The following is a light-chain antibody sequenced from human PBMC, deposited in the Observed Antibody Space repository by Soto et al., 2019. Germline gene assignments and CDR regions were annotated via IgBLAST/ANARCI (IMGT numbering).Light chain of an antibody. Sequence: EIVLTQSPGNLSLSPGERATLSCRASQSLSSNYLAWYQQKPGQAPRLLIYGASSRATGIPDRFSGSGSGTDFTLTISRLEPEDFAVFYCHQCDSSPWTFGQGTKVEIK. V-gene: IGKV3-20*01. CDR1: QSLSSNY. J-gene: IGKJ1*01. CDR3: HQCDSSPWT. CDR2: GAS.